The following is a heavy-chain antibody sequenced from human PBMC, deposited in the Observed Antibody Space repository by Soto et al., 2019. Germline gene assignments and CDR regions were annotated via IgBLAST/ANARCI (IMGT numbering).Heavy chain of an antibody. J-gene: IGHJ1*01. CDR1: GFTFTNAW. CDR2: IKSKIHGGTA. Sequence: GGSLSLSCAASGFTFTNAWINWVRQAPGKGLEWVGRIKSKIHGGTADFSEPVKGRFAISRDDSNNMVYMQMNSLKIEDTAVYYCTMDSYSTVPLVLLAYCAHGSSVPVSS. CDR3: TMDSYSTVPLVLLAY. D-gene: IGHD6-13*01. V-gene: IGHV3-15*07.